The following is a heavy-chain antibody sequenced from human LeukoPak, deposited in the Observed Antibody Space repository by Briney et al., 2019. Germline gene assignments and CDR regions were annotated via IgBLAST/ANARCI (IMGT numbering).Heavy chain of an antibody. CDR1: EFTFSSYA. CDR2: ISGSGGST. Sequence: GGSLRLSCAASEFTFSSYAMSWVRQAPGKGLEWVSTISGSGGSTYYADSVKGRFTISRDNSKHTLYLQMNSLRAEDTAVYYCAKDWTGFDNWFDPWGQGALVTVSS. J-gene: IGHJ5*02. V-gene: IGHV3-23*01. CDR3: AKDWTGFDNWFDP. D-gene: IGHD3/OR15-3a*01.